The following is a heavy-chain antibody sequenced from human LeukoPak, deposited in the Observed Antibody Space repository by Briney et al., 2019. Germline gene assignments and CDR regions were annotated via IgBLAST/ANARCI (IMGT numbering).Heavy chain of an antibody. D-gene: IGHD3-9*01. V-gene: IGHV3-30*04. CDR2: ISYDGSNK. CDR3: ARARTYYDILTGYYLDY. CDR1: GFTFSNYA. Sequence: GRSLRLSCAASGFTFSNYAMHWVRQAPGKGLEGVALISYDGSNKYYADSVQGRFTISRDNSKNTLYLQMNSLRAEDTAVYYCARARTYYDILTGYYLDYWGQGTLVTVSS. J-gene: IGHJ4*02.